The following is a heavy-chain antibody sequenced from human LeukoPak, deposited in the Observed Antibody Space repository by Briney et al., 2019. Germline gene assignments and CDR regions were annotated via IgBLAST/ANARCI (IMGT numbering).Heavy chain of an antibody. CDR3: ARGVYIAAAQYGY. D-gene: IGHD6-13*01. J-gene: IGHJ4*02. Sequence: SETLSLTCTVSGGSISSYYWSWIRQPPGKGLEWIGYIYYSGTTNYNPSLKSRVTISVDTSKNQFSLKLSSVIAADTAVYYCARGVYIAAAQYGYWGQGTLVTVSS. V-gene: IGHV4-59*01. CDR1: GGSISSYY. CDR2: IYYSGTT.